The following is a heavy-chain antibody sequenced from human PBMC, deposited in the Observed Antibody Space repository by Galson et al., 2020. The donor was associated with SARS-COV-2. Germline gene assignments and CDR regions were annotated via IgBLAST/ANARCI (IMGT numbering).Heavy chain of an antibody. Sequence: SETLSLTCTVSGGSISSYYWSWIRQPPGKGLEWIGYIYYSGSTNYNPSLKSRVTISVDTSKNQFSLKLSSVTAADTAVYYCASIYGDNNWFDPWGQGTLVTVSS. CDR2: IYYSGST. CDR1: GGSISSYY. CDR3: ASIYGDNNWFDP. D-gene: IGHD4-17*01. V-gene: IGHV4-59*08. J-gene: IGHJ5*02.